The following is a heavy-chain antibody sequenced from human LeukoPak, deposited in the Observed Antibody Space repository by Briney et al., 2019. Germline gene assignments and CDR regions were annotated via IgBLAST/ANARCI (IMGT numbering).Heavy chain of an antibody. V-gene: IGHV4-39*01. Sequence: SSETLSLTCTVSGGSISSSSYYWGWIRQPPGKGLEWIGSIYYSGSTYYNPSLKSRVTISVDTSKNQFSLKLRSVTAADTAVYHCARGLAKGAASGWFDPWGQGTLVTVSS. CDR3: ARGLAKGAASGWFDP. CDR1: GGSISSSSYY. J-gene: IGHJ5*02. CDR2: IYYSGST. D-gene: IGHD6-13*01.